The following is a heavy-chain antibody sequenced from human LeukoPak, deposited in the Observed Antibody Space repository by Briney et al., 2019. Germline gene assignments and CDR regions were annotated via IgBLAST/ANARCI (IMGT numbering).Heavy chain of an antibody. V-gene: IGHV4-59*01. CDR1: GGSISSYY. Sequence: PSETLSLTCTASGGSISSYYWSWIRQPPGKGLEWIWYIYYSGSTNYNPSLKSRVTISVDTSKNQFSLKLSSVTAADTAVYYCARVAYGDFAGYYYYGMDVWGQGTTVTVSS. J-gene: IGHJ6*02. D-gene: IGHD4-17*01. CDR2: IYYSGST. CDR3: ARVAYGDFAGYYYYGMDV.